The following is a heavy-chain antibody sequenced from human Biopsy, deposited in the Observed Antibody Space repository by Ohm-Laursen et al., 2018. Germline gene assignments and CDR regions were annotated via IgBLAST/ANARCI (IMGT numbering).Heavy chain of an antibody. CDR1: GFTFGHYA. J-gene: IGHJ2*01. D-gene: IGHD6-19*01. V-gene: IGHV3-33*01. Sequence: SSLRLSCSASGFTFGHYAMHWVRQAPGKGLEWISLVWYDGTNEDYADSVKGRFTISRDNSKNTLYLQINTLTLEDTAFYYCARGLSSDWYGYFDVWGRGTLVTVSS. CDR3: ARGLSSDWYGYFDV. CDR2: VWYDGTNE.